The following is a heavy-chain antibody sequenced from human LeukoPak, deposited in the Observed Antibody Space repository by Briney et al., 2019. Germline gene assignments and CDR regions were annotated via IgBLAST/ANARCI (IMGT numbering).Heavy chain of an antibody. CDR1: GFTFSSYS. J-gene: IGHJ5*02. CDR2: ISSSSSYI. V-gene: IGHV3-21*01. Sequence: GGSLRLSCVASGFTFSSYSMNWVRQAPGKGLEWVSSISSSSSYIYYADSVKGRFTISRDNAKNSLYLQMNSLRAEDTAVYYCARGRVVRLAARTRADWFDPWGQGTLVTVSS. CDR3: ARGRVVRLAARTRADWFDP. D-gene: IGHD6-6*01.